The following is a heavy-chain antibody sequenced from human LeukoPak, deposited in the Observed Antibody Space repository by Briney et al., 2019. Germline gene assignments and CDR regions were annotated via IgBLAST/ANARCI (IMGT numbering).Heavy chain of an antibody. CDR3: ARHEXTXYYXSGSYESNWFDP. J-gene: IGHJ5*02. Sequence: SETLSLTCTVSGGSISSSSYYWGWIRQPPGKGLEWIGSIYYSGSTYYNPSLKSRVTISVYTSKNQFSLKLSSVTAADTAVYYXARHEXTXYYXSGSYESNWFDPWGQGTLVTVSS. CDR1: GGSISSSSYY. D-gene: IGHD3-10*01. CDR2: IYYSGST. V-gene: IGHV4-39*01.